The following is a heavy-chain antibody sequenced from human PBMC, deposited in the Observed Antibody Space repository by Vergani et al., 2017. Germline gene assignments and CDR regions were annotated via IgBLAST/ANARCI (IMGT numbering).Heavy chain of an antibody. V-gene: IGHV4-39*01. D-gene: IGHD6-13*01. CDR2: IYYSGST. J-gene: IGHJ6*03. Sequence: QVQLQESGPGLVKPSQTLSLTCSVSGVSVSSTAFYWNWIRQPAGKGLEWIGTIYYSGSTYYNPSLKSRVTISVDTSKNQFSLKLNSVTAADTAVYYCARHKEQLVPGNYYYYYYMDVWGKGTTVTVSS. CDR3: ARHKEQLVPGNYYYYYYMDV. CDR1: GVSVSSTAFY.